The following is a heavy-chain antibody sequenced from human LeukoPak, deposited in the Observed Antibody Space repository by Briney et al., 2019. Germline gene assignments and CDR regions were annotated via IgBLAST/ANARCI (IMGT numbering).Heavy chain of an antibody. CDR1: GGSISSSSYY. D-gene: IGHD1-26*01. V-gene: IGHV4-39*01. CDR2: IYYSGST. J-gene: IGHJ4*02. CDR3: ARHVDDSVGLYYFDY. Sequence: SETLSLTCTVSGGSISSSSYYWGWIRQPPGKGLEWIGSIYYSGSTYYNPSLKSRVTISIDTSKNQFSLKLSSVTAADTAVYYCARHVDDSVGLYYFDYWGQGTLVTVSS.